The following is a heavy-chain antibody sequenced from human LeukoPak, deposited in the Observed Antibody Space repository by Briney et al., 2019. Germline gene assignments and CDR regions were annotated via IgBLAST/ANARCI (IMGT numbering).Heavy chain of an antibody. D-gene: IGHD2-2*01. V-gene: IGHV3-30*03. CDR2: ISYDGSNK. CDR1: GFTFSSYG. J-gene: IGHJ4*02. CDR3: ATYCSSTSCLDY. Sequence: GRSLRLSCAASGFTFSSYGMHWVRQAPGKGLEWVAVISYDGSNKYYADSVKGRFTVSRDNSKNTLYLQMNSLRAEDTAVYYCATYCSSTSCLDYWGQGTLVTVSS.